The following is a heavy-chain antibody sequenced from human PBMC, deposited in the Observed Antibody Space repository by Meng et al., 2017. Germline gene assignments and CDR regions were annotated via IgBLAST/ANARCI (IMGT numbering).Heavy chain of an antibody. CDR2: IYHSGST. CDR3: ARDVVGAIIIARGDY. V-gene: IGHV4-4*02. CDR1: GGYISSSNW. D-gene: IGHD1-26*01. J-gene: IGHJ4*02. Sequence: LLGSGPGLVKPSGTLSLTGAVSGGYISSSNWWSGVRQPPGKGLEWIGEIYHSGSTNYNPSLKSRVTISVDKSKNQFSLKLSSVTAADTAVYYCARDVVGAIIIARGDYWGQGTLVTVSS.